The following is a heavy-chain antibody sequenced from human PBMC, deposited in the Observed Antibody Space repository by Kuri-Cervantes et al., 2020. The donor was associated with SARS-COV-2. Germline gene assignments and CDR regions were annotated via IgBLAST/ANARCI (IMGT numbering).Heavy chain of an antibody. J-gene: IGHJ6*02. CDR1: GFTFSSYG. V-gene: IGHV3-33*08. CDR3: ARDNMVRGVQYYYYYGMDV. Sequence: GGSLRLSCAASGFTFSSYGVHWVRQAPGKGLEWVAVIWYDGSNKYYADSVKGRFTISRDNSKNTLYLQMNSLRAEDTAVYYCARDNMVRGVQYYYYYGMDVWGQGTTVTVSS. CDR2: IWYDGSNK. D-gene: IGHD3-10*01.